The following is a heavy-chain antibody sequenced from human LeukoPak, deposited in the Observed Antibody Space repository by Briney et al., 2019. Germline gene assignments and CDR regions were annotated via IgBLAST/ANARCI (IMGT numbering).Heavy chain of an antibody. CDR1: GLTFSAYW. V-gene: IGHV3-74*01. D-gene: IGHD1-26*01. CDR3: ARDLVDQYGREI. J-gene: IGHJ3*02. Sequence: GGSLRLSCTASGLTFSAYWMHWVRQGPGKGLVWLSRISPDGSRRDYADAVKGRFGISRDNAKKTLYLQMNGLRAEDTAVYYCARDLVDQYGREIWGQGTMVTVSS. CDR2: ISPDGSRR.